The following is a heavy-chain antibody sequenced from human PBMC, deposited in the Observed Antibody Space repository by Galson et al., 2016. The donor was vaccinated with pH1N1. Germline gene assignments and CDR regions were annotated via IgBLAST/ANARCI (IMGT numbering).Heavy chain of an antibody. V-gene: IGHV1-69*13. CDR3: ASRCTGSDRIYLYNAMDV. Sequence: SVKVSCKASGGTFFDYAITWVRQAPGQGLEWMGGIIPIFGTTSYAQKFQGRVTITADESTSTAYLELSSLRSDDTAVYYCASRCTGSDRIYLYNAMDVRGQGTTVTVSS. CDR1: GGTFFDYA. D-gene: IGHD2-8*02. CDR2: IIPIFGTT. J-gene: IGHJ6*02.